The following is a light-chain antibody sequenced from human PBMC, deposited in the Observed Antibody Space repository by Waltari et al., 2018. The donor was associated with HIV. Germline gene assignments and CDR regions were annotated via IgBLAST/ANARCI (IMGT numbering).Light chain of an antibody. CDR2: RNN. CDR3: AAWDDSLSVL. J-gene: IGLJ2*01. Sequence: QSVLTQPPSASGTPGQRVTISCSGSSSNIGSNYVYWYQQLPGTAPKLLIYRNNQRPSGFPDRFSGSKSGTSASLAISGLRSEDEADYYCAAWDDSLSVLFGGGTKLTVL. CDR1: SSNIGSNY. V-gene: IGLV1-47*01.